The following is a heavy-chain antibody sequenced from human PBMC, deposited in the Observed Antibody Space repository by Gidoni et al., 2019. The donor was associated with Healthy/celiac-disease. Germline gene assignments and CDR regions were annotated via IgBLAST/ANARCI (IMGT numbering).Heavy chain of an antibody. D-gene: IGHD3-16*01. CDR3: AKDYADGFDY. CDR1: GFTFSSYA. V-gene: IGHV3-23*01. J-gene: IGHJ4*02. CDR2: ISGSGGST. Sequence: EVQLLESGGGLVQPGGSLRLSCAATGFTFSSYAMGWVRQDPGKGLEWVSAISGSGGSTYYADSVKGRFTISRDNSKNTLYLQMNSLRAEDTAVYYCAKDYADGFDYWGQGTLVTVSS.